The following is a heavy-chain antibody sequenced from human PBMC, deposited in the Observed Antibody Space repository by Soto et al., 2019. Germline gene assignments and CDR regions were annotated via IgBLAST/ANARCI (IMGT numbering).Heavy chain of an antibody. V-gene: IGHV1-18*01. Sequence: GASVKVSCEASGYTFTSYGISWVRQAPGQGLDWMEWISPYNGNTNYSPKFQGRVTITRATSASTAYMELSSLRFDDTAVYYCAREYCSSSRCYSWFDPWGQGTLVTVSS. CDR3: AREYCSSSRCYSWFDP. CDR2: ISPYNGNT. CDR1: GYTFTSYG. J-gene: IGHJ5*02. D-gene: IGHD2-2*01.